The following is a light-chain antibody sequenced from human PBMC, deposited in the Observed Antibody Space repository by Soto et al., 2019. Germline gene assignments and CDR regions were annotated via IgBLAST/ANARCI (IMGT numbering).Light chain of an antibody. Sequence: DIPMTQSPPFLSASVGDIVTITCRASQNIRTYLTWYQQKRGKAPTVLIYAASTLQRGGPSKFSGSTTGTDFTLPITGLQPEDSATYYCQQNLSVPRAFGLGTKVEIK. CDR2: AAS. V-gene: IGKV1-39*01. J-gene: IGKJ1*01. CDR3: QQNLSVPRA. CDR1: QNIRTY.